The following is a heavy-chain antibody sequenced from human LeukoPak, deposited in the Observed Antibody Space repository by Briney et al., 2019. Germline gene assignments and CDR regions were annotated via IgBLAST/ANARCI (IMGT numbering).Heavy chain of an antibody. CDR3: ARLGYDSSGYYYMDV. J-gene: IGHJ6*03. Sequence: SGGSLRLSCAASGFTFSSYSMNWVRQAPGKGLEWVSSISSSSSYIYYADSVKGRFTISRDNAKNSLYLQMNSLRAEDTAVYYCARLGYDSSGYYYMDVWGKGTTVTVSS. CDR1: GFTFSSYS. CDR2: ISSSSSYI. V-gene: IGHV3-21*01. D-gene: IGHD3-22*01.